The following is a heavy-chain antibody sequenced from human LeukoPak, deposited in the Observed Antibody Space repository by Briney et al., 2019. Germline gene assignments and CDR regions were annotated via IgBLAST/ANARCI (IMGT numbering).Heavy chain of an antibody. CDR1: GASISSGDYL. J-gene: IGHJ4*02. CDR3: ASKLTAVAGYFDC. D-gene: IGHD6-19*01. CDR2: IYYSGST. Sequence: SETLSLTCTVSGASISSGDYLWSWIRQPPGMGLEWIGNIYYSGSTNYNPSLKSRVTISVDKFKNQFSLKLSSVTAADTAVYYCASKLTAVAGYFDCWGQGTLVTVSS. V-gene: IGHV4-61*05.